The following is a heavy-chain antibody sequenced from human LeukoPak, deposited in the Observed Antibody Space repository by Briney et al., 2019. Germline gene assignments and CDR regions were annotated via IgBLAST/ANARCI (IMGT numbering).Heavy chain of an antibody. CDR2: ISGSGGST. D-gene: IGHD6-19*01. J-gene: IGHJ6*02. V-gene: IGHV3-23*01. Sequence: PGGSLRLSCAASGFTFSSYAMSWVRQAPGEGLEWVSAISGSGGSTYYADSVKGRFTISRDNSKNTLYLQMNSLRAEDTAVYYCAKKRSGWYGYYGMDVWGQGTTVTVSS. CDR3: AKKRSGWYGYYGMDV. CDR1: GFTFSSYA.